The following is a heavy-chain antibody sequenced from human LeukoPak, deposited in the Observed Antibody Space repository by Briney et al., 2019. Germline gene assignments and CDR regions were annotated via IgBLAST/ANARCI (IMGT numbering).Heavy chain of an antibody. Sequence: ASVKVSCKASEYTFTSYYMHWVRQAPGQGLEWMGWINPNSGGTNYAQKFQGRVAMTTDTSISTAYMELSRLRSDDTAVYYCARESAAAGSFHFDYWGQGTLVTVSS. CDR1: EYTFTSYY. V-gene: IGHV1-2*02. D-gene: IGHD6-13*01. CDR2: INPNSGGT. J-gene: IGHJ4*02. CDR3: ARESAAAGSFHFDY.